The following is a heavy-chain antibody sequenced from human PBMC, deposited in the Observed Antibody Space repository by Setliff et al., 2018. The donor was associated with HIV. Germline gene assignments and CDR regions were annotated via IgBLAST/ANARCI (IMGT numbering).Heavy chain of an antibody. CDR3: ATNSGTSGYPPPPFDY. D-gene: IGHD3-22*01. Sequence: SETLSLTWTVSGDSISSSSYYWGWIRQPPGKGLEWIGSISYSGSTYYNPSLKSRVTISVDTSKNQFSLKLSSVTAADTAVYYCATNSGTSGYPPPPFDYWGQGTLVTVSS. J-gene: IGHJ4*02. CDR2: ISYSGST. V-gene: IGHV4-39*01. CDR1: GDSISSSSYY.